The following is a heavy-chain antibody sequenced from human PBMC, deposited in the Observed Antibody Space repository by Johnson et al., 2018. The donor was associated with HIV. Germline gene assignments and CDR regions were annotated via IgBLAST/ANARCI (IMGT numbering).Heavy chain of an antibody. Sequence: VQLVESGGGVVQPGRSLRLSCAASGFTFRSYAMHWVRQVPGKGLEWVSGISRNSGSTGYADSVKGRFTISRDNAKNSLYLEMNSLRTEDTALYYCARDPSLYYDFWSGGFAFDIWGQGTMVTVSS. CDR3: ARDPSLYYDFWSGGFAFDI. D-gene: IGHD3-3*01. CDR2: ISRNSGST. CDR1: GFTFRSYA. J-gene: IGHJ3*02. V-gene: IGHV3-9*01.